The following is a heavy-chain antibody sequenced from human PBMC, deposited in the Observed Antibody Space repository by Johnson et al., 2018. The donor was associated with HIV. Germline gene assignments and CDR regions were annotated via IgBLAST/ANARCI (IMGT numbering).Heavy chain of an antibody. J-gene: IGHJ3*02. CDR2: ISRSGSTI. V-gene: IGHV3-48*01. D-gene: IGHD6-19*01. CDR3: AKDDNLGVWYSDAFDI. Sequence: VQLVESGGGLVQPGGSLRLSCAASGFTFSTYGMHWVRQAPGKGLEWVSYISRSGSTISYEDSVKGRFTMSRDNSKNTLYLHMKSLRPEDTSIYYCAKDDNLGVWYSDAFDIWGQGTMVTVSS. CDR1: GFTFSTYG.